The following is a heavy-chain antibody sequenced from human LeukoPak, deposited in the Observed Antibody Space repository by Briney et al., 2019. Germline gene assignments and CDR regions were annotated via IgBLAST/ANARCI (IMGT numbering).Heavy chain of an antibody. Sequence: SETLSLTCTVSGGFITNNTYFWNWIRQPPGKGLEWIGNIYYSGSTNYHPSLKSRVTISVDTSKNQFSLNLSSVTTADTAVYYCARGVGYNSEMDYWGQGTLVTVPS. J-gene: IGHJ4*02. CDR3: ARGVGYNSEMDY. D-gene: IGHD5-24*01. V-gene: IGHV4-61*01. CDR2: IYYSGST. CDR1: GGFITNNTYF.